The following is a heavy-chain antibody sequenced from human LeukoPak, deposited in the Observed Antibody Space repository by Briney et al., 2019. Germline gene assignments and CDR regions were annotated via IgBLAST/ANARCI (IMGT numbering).Heavy chain of an antibody. J-gene: IGHJ4*02. Sequence: GGSLRLSCAASGFTFSRYWMSWVRQAPGKGLEWVSAISGSGGSTYYADSVKGRFTISRDNSKNTLYLQMNSLRAEDTAVYYCSRDDSPGFDWGQGTLVTVSS. V-gene: IGHV3-23*01. CDR3: SRDDSPGFD. CDR2: ISGSGGST. CDR1: GFTFSRYW. D-gene: IGHD5-24*01.